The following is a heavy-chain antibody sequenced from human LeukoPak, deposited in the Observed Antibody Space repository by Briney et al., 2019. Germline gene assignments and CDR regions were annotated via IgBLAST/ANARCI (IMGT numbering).Heavy chain of an antibody. CDR1: GGTFSSYA. CDR2: IIPIFGTA. CDR3: ASCGSSTSCYTYYYYYMDV. Sequence: SSVKVSCKASGGTFSSYAISWVRQAPGQGLEWMGGIIPIFGTANYAQKFQGRVTITADESTSTAYMKLSSLRSEDTAVYYCASCGSSTSCYTYYYYYMDVWGKGTTVTVSS. D-gene: IGHD2-2*02. V-gene: IGHV1-69*13. J-gene: IGHJ6*03.